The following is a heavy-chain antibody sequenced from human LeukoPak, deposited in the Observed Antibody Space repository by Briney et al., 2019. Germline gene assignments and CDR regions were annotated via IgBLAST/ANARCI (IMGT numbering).Heavy chain of an antibody. V-gene: IGHV3-53*01. CDR1: GFTVSNNY. Sequence: GGSLRLSCAATGFTVSNNYMNSVRQAPGKGLEWVSVIYSGGSTYYADSVKGRFTISRDNSKNTLYLQMYSLRAEDTAVYYCARGFKYSSGWYYFDYWGQGTLVIVSS. D-gene: IGHD6-19*01. J-gene: IGHJ4*02. CDR3: ARGFKYSSGWYYFDY. CDR2: IYSGGST.